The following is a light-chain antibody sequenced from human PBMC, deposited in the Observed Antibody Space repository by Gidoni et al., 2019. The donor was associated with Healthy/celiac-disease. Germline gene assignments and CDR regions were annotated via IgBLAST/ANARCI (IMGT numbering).Light chain of an antibody. CDR2: LGS. Sequence: DIVMTQSPLSLPVTPGEPASISCRSSQSLLHNNGYNYLDWYLQKPGQSPQLLIYLGSNRASGVPDRFSGSGSGTDFTLKISRVEAEDVGVYYCMQALQTPFTFXGXTKVEIK. J-gene: IGKJ4*01. V-gene: IGKV2-28*01. CDR1: QSLLHNNGYNY. CDR3: MQALQTPFT.